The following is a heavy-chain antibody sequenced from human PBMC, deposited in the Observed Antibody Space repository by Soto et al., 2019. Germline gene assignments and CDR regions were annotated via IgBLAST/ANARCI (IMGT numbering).Heavy chain of an antibody. CDR2: IIPILGIA. J-gene: IGHJ6*02. V-gene: IGHV1-69*08. Sequence: QVQLVQSGAEVKKPGSSVKVSCKASGGTFSSYTISWVRQAPGHGLEWMGRIIPILGIANYAKKFQGRVTITADKSTSTAYMELSMLRAEETAVYYCARDRGSSMVRGVGYGMDVWGQGTTVTVSS. D-gene: IGHD3-10*01. CDR1: GGTFSSYT. CDR3: ARDRGSSMVRGVGYGMDV.